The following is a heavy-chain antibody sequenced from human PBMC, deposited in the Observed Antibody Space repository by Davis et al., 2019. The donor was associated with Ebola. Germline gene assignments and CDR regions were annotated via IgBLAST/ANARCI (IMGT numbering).Heavy chain of an antibody. CDR1: GFTFSGSA. CDR2: IRSKANSYAT. J-gene: IGHJ4*02. Sequence: GGSLRLSCAASGFTFSGSAMHWVRQASGKGLEWVGRIRSKANSYATAYAASVKGRFTISRDDSKNTAYLQMNSLKTEETAVYYCTTTTVTTDYWGQGTLVTVSS. D-gene: IGHD4-17*01. CDR3: TTTTVTTDY. V-gene: IGHV3-73*01.